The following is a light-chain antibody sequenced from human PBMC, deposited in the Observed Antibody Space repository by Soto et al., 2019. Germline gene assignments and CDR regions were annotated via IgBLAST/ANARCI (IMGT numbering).Light chain of an antibody. Sequence: EIVMTQSPATLSVSPGERVTLSCRASQSVSGNLAWYQQKPGQAPRLLIYGASTRATAIPARFSGSGSGTEFTLTISSLQSEDFAVYYCQQYNNWPPWTFGQGTKVEIK. CDR3: QQYNNWPPWT. J-gene: IGKJ1*01. V-gene: IGKV3-15*01. CDR2: GAS. CDR1: QSVSGN.